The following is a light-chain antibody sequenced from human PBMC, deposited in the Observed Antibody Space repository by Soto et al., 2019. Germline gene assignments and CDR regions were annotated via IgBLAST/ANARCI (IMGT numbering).Light chain of an antibody. CDR1: QDIRNT. CDR3: LQYYNFSWT. V-gene: IGKV1-6*01. CDR2: AAS. Sequence: AIQMTQSPSSLSASVGDRVAISCRACQDIRNTLAWYQQKPGEAPKLLIFAASNLQSGVPSRFSGSGSVTDFTLAITGLQPEDFATYYCLQYYNFSWTFGQGTKVEVK. J-gene: IGKJ1*01.